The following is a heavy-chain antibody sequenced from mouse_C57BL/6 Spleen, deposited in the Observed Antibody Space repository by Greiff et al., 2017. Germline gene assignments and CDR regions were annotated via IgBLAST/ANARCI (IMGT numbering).Heavy chain of an antibody. V-gene: IGHV1-18*01. Sequence: EVQLQQSGPELVKPGASVKIPCKASGYTFTDYNMHWVKQSPGQSLEWIGDINPNNGGTIYNQKFKGKATLTVDKSSSTAYMDLRSLTSEDTAVYYGAIYYYGSSYPWFAYWGQGTLVTVSA. CDR3: AIYYYGSSYPWFAY. J-gene: IGHJ3*01. D-gene: IGHD1-1*01. CDR2: INPNNGGT. CDR1: GYTFTDYN.